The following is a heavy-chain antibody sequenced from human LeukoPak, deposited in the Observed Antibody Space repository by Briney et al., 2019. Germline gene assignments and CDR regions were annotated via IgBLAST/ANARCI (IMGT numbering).Heavy chain of an antibody. V-gene: IGHV4-59*01. Sequence: SETLSLTCTVSGGSISSYYWSWLRQPPGKGLEWIGYIYYSGSTNYNPSLKSRVTISVDTSKNQFSLKLSSVTAADTAVYYCAREAYYDFWSGYYPSGGYYGMDVWGQGTTVTVSS. CDR1: GGSISSYY. J-gene: IGHJ6*02. CDR3: AREAYYDFWSGYYPSGGYYGMDV. D-gene: IGHD3-3*01. CDR2: IYYSGST.